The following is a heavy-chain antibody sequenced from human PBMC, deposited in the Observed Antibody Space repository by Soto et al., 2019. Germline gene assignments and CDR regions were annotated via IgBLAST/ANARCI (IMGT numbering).Heavy chain of an antibody. CDR3: ARTRHTAMVTGNSVMIDY. D-gene: IGHD5-18*01. CDR1: GYTFTSYG. Sequence: ASVKVSCKASGYTFTSYGISWVRQAPGQGLEWMGWISAYNGNTNYAQKLQGRVTMTTDTSTSTAYMELRSLRSDDTAVYYCARTRHTAMVTGNSVMIDYWGQGTLVTVSS. V-gene: IGHV1-18*01. J-gene: IGHJ4*02. CDR2: ISAYNGNT.